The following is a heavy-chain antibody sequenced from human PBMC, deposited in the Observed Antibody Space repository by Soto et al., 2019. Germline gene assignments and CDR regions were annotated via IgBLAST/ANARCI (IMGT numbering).Heavy chain of an antibody. V-gene: IGHV3-48*02. CDR2: ITSDTNTI. CDR3: ARSVEGHFDY. J-gene: IGHJ4*02. Sequence: EVPLVESGGGLVQPGGSLRLTCVASGFPFSIYSMNWVRQAPGKGLEWSSYITSDTNTIKYADSVKGRFTISRGNAKNLVYLQMNSLRDEDTAVYFCARSVEGHFDYWGQGTVVTVSS. D-gene: IGHD6-19*01. CDR1: GFPFSIYS.